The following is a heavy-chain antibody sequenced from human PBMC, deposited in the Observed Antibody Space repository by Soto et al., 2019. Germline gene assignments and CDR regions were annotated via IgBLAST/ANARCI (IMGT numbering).Heavy chain of an antibody. V-gene: IGHV1-69*01. D-gene: IGHD2-2*01. CDR1: GGTFSSYA. Sequence: QVQLVQSGAEVKKPGSSVNVSCKASGGTFSSYAISWVRQAPGQGLEWLGGTIPLFGTANYAQKFQGRVTITADESASRAYMELSSLRSEDTAVYSCARGAIVVPAATIFDYWGQGTLVTVSS. CDR2: TIPLFGTA. J-gene: IGHJ4*02. CDR3: ARGAIVVPAATIFDY.